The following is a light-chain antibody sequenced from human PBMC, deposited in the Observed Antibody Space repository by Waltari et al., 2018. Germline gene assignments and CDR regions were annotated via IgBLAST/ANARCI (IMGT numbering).Light chain of an antibody. Sequence: IVMTQSPDSLAVSLCERATITCKTSQCVLYSSNNKNHLGWYQQNPGQPPTLLIHWAPTRDSGVVDRFSGSGSGRDFILTISSLQAEDGAGYYCQEYDSTPWTVGQGTKVEIK. CDR2: WAP. V-gene: IGKV4-1*01. CDR1: QCVLYSSNNKNH. CDR3: QEYDSTPWT. J-gene: IGKJ1*01.